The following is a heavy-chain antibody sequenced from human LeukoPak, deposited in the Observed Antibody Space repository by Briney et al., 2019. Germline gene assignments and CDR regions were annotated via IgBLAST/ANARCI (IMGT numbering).Heavy chain of an antibody. CDR2: IYHSGST. CDR3: ARGKVGATGVGFDY. V-gene: IGHV4-30-4*08. CDR1: GGSISSGDYY. D-gene: IGHD1-26*01. J-gene: IGHJ4*02. Sequence: SQTLSLTCTVSGGSISSGDYYWSWIRQPPGKGLEWIGYIYHSGSTYYNPPLKSRVTISVDTSKNQFSLKLSSVTAADTAVYYCARGKVGATGVGFDYWGQGTLVTVSS.